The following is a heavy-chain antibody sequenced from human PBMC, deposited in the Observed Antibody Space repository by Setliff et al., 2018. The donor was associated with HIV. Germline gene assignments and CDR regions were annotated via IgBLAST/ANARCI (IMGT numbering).Heavy chain of an antibody. Sequence: SETLSLTCAASGYSISSGYYWGWVRQPPEKGLEWIGSFYHSGSTYYNPSLKSRVTISVDTSKNQFSLKLSSVTAADTAVYYCERDSSYGGIDYWGQGTLVTVSS. D-gene: IGHD4-17*01. CDR3: ERDSSYGGIDY. J-gene: IGHJ4*02. CDR2: FYHSGST. V-gene: IGHV4-38-2*02. CDR1: GYSISSGYY.